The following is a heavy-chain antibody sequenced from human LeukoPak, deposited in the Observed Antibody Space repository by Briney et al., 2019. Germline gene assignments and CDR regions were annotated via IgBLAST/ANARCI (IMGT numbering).Heavy chain of an antibody. D-gene: IGHD6-13*01. CDR1: GFTFGDYA. CDR2: IRSRASGGTT. Sequence: GGSLRLSCTASGFTFGDYAMSWVRQAPGKGLEWVGFIRSRASGGTTEYAASVKGRFTISRDDSKSIAYLQMNSLKTEDTAVYYCTRARGAAADSWGQGTLVTVSS. CDR3: TRARGAAADS. V-gene: IGHV3-49*04. J-gene: IGHJ4*02.